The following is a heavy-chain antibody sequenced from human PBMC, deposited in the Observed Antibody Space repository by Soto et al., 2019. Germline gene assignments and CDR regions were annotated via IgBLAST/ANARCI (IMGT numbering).Heavy chain of an antibody. J-gene: IGHJ3*02. V-gene: IGHV1-69*14. CDR2: IIPLFGSV. Sequence: QVQLVQSGAEVKKPGSSVRVSCKASGLTFSGSTLTWLRQAPGQGPEWMGGIIPLFGSVDYAPKFQDRVTITADKSTSTTFMELRSLRFDDTAVYYCARGHQYGGNSDAFETWGQGTVVTVS. CDR3: ARGHQYGGNSDAFET. D-gene: IGHD2-21*02. CDR1: GLTFSGST.